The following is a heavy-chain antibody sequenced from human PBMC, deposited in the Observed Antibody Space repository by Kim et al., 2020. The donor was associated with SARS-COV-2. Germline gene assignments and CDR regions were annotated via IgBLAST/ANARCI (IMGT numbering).Heavy chain of an antibody. CDR1: GYTLTELS. Sequence: ASVKVSCKVSGYTLTELSMHWVRQAPGKGLEWMGGFDPEDGETIYAQRFQGRVTMTEDTSKDTAYMELSSLRSEDTAVYYCATHPGGVSSSWTFAVDYWGQGTLVTVSS. V-gene: IGHV1-24*01. CDR3: ATHPGGVSSSWTFAVDY. J-gene: IGHJ4*02. D-gene: IGHD6-13*01. CDR2: FDPEDGET.